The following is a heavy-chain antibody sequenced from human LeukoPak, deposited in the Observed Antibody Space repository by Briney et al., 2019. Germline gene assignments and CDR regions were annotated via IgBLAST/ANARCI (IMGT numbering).Heavy chain of an antibody. D-gene: IGHD3-10*01. V-gene: IGHV3-74*01. Sequence: PGGSLRLSCAASGFQFGRHWIHWVRQIPGKGLVWVSRTKSDGSRSDYADSVKGRFTISRDNAKNTLYLQMNSLRAEDTAMYYCARVSGSRNYYFGAFDIWGQGTMVTVSS. CDR2: TKSDGSRS. J-gene: IGHJ3*02. CDR1: GFQFGRHW. CDR3: ARVSGSRNYYFGAFDI.